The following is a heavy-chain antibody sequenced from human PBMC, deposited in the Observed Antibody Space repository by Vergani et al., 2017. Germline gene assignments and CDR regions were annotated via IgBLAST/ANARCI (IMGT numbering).Heavy chain of an antibody. CDR2: IKQDGSEK. CDR3: ARDGDVGIVATIDYYYGMDV. J-gene: IGHJ6*02. V-gene: IGHV3-7*01. CDR1: GFTFSSYW. D-gene: IGHD5-12*01. Sequence: EVQLVESGGGLVQPGGSLRLSCAASGFTFSSYWMSWVRQAPGKGLEWVANIKQDGSEKYYVDSVKGRFTISRDNAKNSLYLQMNSLRAEDTAVYYCARDGDVGIVATIDYYYGMDVWGQGTTVTVSS.